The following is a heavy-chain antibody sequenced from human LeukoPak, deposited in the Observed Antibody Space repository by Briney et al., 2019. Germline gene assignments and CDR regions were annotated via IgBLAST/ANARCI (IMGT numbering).Heavy chain of an antibody. D-gene: IGHD2-15*01. CDR2: ISGSGGST. CDR3: AKGSYCIDP. Sequence: GGSLRLSCAASGFTFSSYAMSWVRQAPGEGVEGVSAISGSGGSTYYADPVKGRFTISRDNSKNTLYLQMNSLRAEDTAVYYCAKGSYCIDPWGQGTLVTVSS. J-gene: IGHJ5*02. V-gene: IGHV3-23*01. CDR1: GFTFSSYA.